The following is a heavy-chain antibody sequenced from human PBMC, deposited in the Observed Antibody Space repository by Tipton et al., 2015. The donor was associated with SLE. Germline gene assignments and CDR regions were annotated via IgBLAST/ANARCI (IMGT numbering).Heavy chain of an antibody. CDR3: ARERAVAGRRYFDL. CDR2: ISSSSSTI. D-gene: IGHD6-19*01. Sequence: GSLRLSCAASGFTFSSYSMNWVRQAPGKGLEWVSYISSSSSTIYYADSVKGRFTISRDNAKNSLYLQMNSLRDEDTAVYYCARERAVAGRRYFDLWGRGTLVTVSS. CDR1: GFTFSSYS. J-gene: IGHJ2*01. V-gene: IGHV3-48*02.